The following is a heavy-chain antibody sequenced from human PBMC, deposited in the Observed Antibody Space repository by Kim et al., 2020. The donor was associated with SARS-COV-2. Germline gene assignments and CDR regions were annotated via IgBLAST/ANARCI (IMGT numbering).Heavy chain of an antibody. CDR3: ARRVDTAYYYYGMDV. Sequence: ASVKVSCKASGYTFTSYGISWVRQAHGQGLEWMGWISAYNGNTNYAQKLQGRVTMTTDTSTSTAYMELRSLRSDDTAVYYCARRVDTAYYYYGMDVWGQGTTVTVSS. D-gene: IGHD5-18*01. CDR1: GYTFTSYG. CDR2: ISAYNGNT. V-gene: IGHV1-18*04. J-gene: IGHJ6*02.